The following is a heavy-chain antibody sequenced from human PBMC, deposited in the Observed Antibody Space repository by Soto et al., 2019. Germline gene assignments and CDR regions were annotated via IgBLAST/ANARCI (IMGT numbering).Heavy chain of an antibody. CDR2: INSDGSST. CDR3: ARDTYYYDSSGYDPFDY. J-gene: IGHJ4*02. D-gene: IGHD3-22*01. Sequence: GGSLRLPCAASGFTFSSYWMHWVRQGPGKGLVWVSRINSDGSSTRYADSVKGRFTISRDNAKNTLNLQMNSLRAEDTAVYYCARDTYYYDSSGYDPFDYWGQGTLVTVSS. CDR1: GFTFSSYW. V-gene: IGHV3-74*01.